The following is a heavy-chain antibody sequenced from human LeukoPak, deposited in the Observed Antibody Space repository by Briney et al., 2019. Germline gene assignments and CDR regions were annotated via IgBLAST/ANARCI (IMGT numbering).Heavy chain of an antibody. D-gene: IGHD2-21*02. J-gene: IGHJ3*02. V-gene: IGHV4-34*01. CDR2: INHSGST. CDR1: GGSFSDYY. Sequence: PETLSLTCAVYGGSFSDYYWGWIRQPPGKGLEWIGEINHSGSTNYNPSLKSRVTISVDTSKNQFSLKLSSMTAADTAVYYCAISSDYYDDAFDIWGQGTMVTVSS. CDR3: AISSDYYDDAFDI.